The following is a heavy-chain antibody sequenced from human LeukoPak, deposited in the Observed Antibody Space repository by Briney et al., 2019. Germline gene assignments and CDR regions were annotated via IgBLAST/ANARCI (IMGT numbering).Heavy chain of an antibody. CDR3: ARGGGWYYFDS. V-gene: IGHV3-30-3*01. D-gene: IGHD6-19*01. CDR1: GFTFSSYA. Sequence: PGGSLRLSCAASGFTFSSYAMPWVRQAPGKGLEWVAVISYDGSNKYYADSVKGRFTISRDNSKNTLYLQMNSLRAEDTAVYYCARGGGWYYFDSRGQGTLVTVSS. CDR2: ISYDGSNK. J-gene: IGHJ4*02.